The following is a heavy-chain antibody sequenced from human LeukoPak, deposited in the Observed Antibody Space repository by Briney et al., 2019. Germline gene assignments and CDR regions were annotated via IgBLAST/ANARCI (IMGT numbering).Heavy chain of an antibody. V-gene: IGHV3-15*01. J-gene: IGHJ5*02. CDR3: TTDPYCGGDCNWAP. Sequence: PGGSLRLSCAASGLTFSNAWMSWVRQAPGKGLEWVGRIKSKTDGGTTDYAAPVKGRFTISRDDSKNTLYLQMNSLKTEDTAVYYCTTDPYCGGDCNWAPWGQGTLVTVSS. D-gene: IGHD2-21*01. CDR1: GLTFSNAW. CDR2: IKSKTDGGTT.